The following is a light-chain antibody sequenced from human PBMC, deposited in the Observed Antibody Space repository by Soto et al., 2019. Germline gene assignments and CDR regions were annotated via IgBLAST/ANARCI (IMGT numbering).Light chain of an antibody. J-gene: IGLJ1*01. V-gene: IGLV2-14*01. CDR3: TSYTTTTLEI. CDR1: RNDVGLYNY. Sequence: QSVLTQPASVSASPGQSITISCTGTRNDVGLYNYVSWYPHHPGNAPKLIIYGVSDRPSGVSNRFSGSKSGNTASLTISGLHAEDAADYYCTSYTTTTLEIFGSGTKVTVL. CDR2: GVS.